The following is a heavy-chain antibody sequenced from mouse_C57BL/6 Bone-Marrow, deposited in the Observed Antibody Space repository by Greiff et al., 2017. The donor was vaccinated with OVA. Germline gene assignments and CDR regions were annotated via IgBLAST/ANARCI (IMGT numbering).Heavy chain of an antibody. V-gene: IGHV1-59*01. J-gene: IGHJ3*01. CDR1: GYTFTSYW. Sequence: QVQLKQPGAELVRPGTSVKLSCKASGYTFTSYWMHWVKPRPGQGLAWIGVIDPSDSYTNYNQKFKGKATLTVDTSSSTAYMQLSSLTSEDSAVYYCARDWEGFAYWGQGTLVTVSA. CDR3: ARDWEGFAY. D-gene: IGHD4-1*01. CDR2: IDPSDSYT.